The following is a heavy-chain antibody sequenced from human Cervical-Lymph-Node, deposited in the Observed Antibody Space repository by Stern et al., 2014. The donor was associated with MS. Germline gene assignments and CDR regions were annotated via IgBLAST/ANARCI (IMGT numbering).Heavy chain of an antibody. CDR1: GYTLTELS. Sequence: QMQLVQSGAEVKKPGASVKVSCQVSGYTLTELSMHWVRQAPGKGLEWMGGFDPEDGETIYAQKFQGRVTMTEDTSTDTAYMELSSLRSEDTAVYYCATDRDDFRSGYSAPTKGYGLDVWGQGTTVTVTS. J-gene: IGHJ6*02. D-gene: IGHD3-3*01. CDR3: ATDRDDFRSGYSAPTKGYGLDV. CDR2: FDPEDGET. V-gene: IGHV1-24*01.